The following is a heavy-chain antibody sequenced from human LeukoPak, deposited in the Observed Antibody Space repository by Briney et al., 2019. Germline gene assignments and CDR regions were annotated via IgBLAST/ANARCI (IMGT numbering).Heavy chain of an antibody. Sequence: GGSLRLSCAASGFTFSSYGMHWVRQAPGKGLEWVAFIRYDGSNKYYADSVKGRFTISGDNSENTLYLQMNSLRAEDTAVYYCAKVEDYYDSSGYVPDYWGQGTLVTVSS. V-gene: IGHV3-30*02. CDR2: IRYDGSNK. CDR1: GFTFSSYG. D-gene: IGHD3-22*01. CDR3: AKVEDYYDSSGYVPDY. J-gene: IGHJ4*02.